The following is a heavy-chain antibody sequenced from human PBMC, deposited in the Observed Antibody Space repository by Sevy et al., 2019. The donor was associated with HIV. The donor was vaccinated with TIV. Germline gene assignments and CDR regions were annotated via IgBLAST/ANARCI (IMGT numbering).Heavy chain of an antibody. J-gene: IGHJ5*02. CDR2: ISYDGSTK. CDR3: ARDQHDYGGNLRTGWFDP. CDR1: GFTFSSYD. D-gene: IGHD4-17*01. V-gene: IGHV3-30-3*01. Sequence: GGSLRLSCAASGFTFSSYDMHWVRQAPGRGLEWVAVISYDGSTKYYADSVKGRITISRDNSKNTLFLQMISLRPEDTSVYYCARDQHDYGGNLRTGWFDPWGQGTLVTVSS.